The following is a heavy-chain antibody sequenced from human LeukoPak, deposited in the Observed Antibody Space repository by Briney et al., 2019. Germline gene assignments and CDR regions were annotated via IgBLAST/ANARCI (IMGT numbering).Heavy chain of an antibody. CDR3: ALGSGGY. J-gene: IGHJ4*02. Sequence: PGGSLRLSCAASGFNFDHYWMTWVRQAPGKGLEWVANIKQDGSEKVYLDSMKGRFTISRDNSKNSLYLQMNSLRTEDTALYYCALGSGGYWGQGTLVTVSS. V-gene: IGHV3-7*05. CDR1: GFNFDHYW. CDR2: IKQDGSEK. D-gene: IGHD3-10*01.